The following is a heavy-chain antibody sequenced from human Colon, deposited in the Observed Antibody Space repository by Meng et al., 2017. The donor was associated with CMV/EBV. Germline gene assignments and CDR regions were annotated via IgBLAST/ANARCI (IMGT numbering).Heavy chain of an antibody. Sequence: GGSLRLSCETSGFDFSYYWITWVRQAPGKGPEWVATINRDGTARWYVDSVRGRFTISRDNAKKTLFLEVNSLRSEDTAVYYCVRILGFCSSTSCPGGDNWGQGRLVTVSS. CDR2: INRDGTAR. CDR1: GFDFSYYW. D-gene: IGHD2-2*01. J-gene: IGHJ4*02. V-gene: IGHV3-7*01. CDR3: VRILGFCSSTSCPGGDN.